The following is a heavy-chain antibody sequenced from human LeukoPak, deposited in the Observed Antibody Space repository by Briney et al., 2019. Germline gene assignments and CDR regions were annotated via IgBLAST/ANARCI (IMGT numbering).Heavy chain of an antibody. CDR1: GFTFSSYA. CDR2: ICGSGGST. D-gene: IGHD6-19*01. CDR3: AKSVDSSGWTSGKIDY. J-gene: IGHJ4*02. V-gene: IGHV3-23*01. Sequence: GGSLRLSCAACGFTFSSYAMSWVRPAPGKGLEWVLAICGSGGSTYYADSVKGRFTISRDNSKNTLYLQMNSLRAEDTAVYYCAKSVDSSGWTSGKIDYWGQGTLVTVSS.